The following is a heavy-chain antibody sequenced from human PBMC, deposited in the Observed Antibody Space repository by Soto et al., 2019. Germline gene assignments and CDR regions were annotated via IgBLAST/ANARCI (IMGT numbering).Heavy chain of an antibody. J-gene: IGHJ4*02. V-gene: IGHV4-31*03. CDR3: ASTTSDSSGYSDYSEC. Sequence: SETLSLTCTVSGGSISSGGYYWSWILHHPGKGLEWIGYIYYSVSTYYNPSLKSRVTISVDTSKNQFSLKLSSVTAADTAVYYCASTTSDSSGYSDYSECWGQGRLIIASS. CDR1: GGSISSGGYY. CDR2: IYYSVST. D-gene: IGHD3-22*01.